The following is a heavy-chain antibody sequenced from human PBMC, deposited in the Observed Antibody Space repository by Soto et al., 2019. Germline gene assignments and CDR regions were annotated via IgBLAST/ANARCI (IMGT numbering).Heavy chain of an antibody. CDR2: ISSSGSTI. CDR1: GFTFSDYY. CDR3: AGVNCSGGSCYSGGYYYGMDV. J-gene: IGHJ6*02. D-gene: IGHD2-15*01. Sequence: GGSLRLSCAASGFTFSDYYMSWIRQAPGKGLEWVSYISSSGSTIYYADSVKGRFTISRDNAKNSLYLQMNSLRAEDTAVYYCAGVNCSGGSCYSGGYYYGMDVWGQGTTVTVSS. V-gene: IGHV3-11*01.